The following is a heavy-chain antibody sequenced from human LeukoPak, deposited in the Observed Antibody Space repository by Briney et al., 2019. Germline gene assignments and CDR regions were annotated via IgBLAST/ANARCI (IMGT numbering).Heavy chain of an antibody. CDR2: ISGSGGST. CDR3: TTDPYSSSWYDVGIDY. J-gene: IGHJ4*02. CDR1: GFTFSSYA. D-gene: IGHD6-13*01. Sequence: GGSLRLSCAASGFTFSSYAMSWVRQTPGKGLEWVSGISGSGGSTNYAAPVKGRFTISRDDSKNTLYLQMNSLKTEDTAVYYCTTDPYSSSWYDVGIDYWGQGTLVTVSS. V-gene: IGHV3-23*01.